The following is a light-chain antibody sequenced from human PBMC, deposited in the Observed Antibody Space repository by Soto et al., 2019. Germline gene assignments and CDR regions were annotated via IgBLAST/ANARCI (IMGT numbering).Light chain of an antibody. J-gene: IGLJ1*01. CDR3: SSYTSSSTFYV. CDR1: SSDVGGYNY. CDR2: DVS. Sequence: QPALTQPASLSGSPGQSITISCTGTSSDVGGYNYVSWYQQHPGKAPKLMIYDVSNRPSGVSNRFSGSKSGNTASLTISGLQAEDEADYYCSSYTSSSTFYVFGTGTKVTVL. V-gene: IGLV2-14*01.